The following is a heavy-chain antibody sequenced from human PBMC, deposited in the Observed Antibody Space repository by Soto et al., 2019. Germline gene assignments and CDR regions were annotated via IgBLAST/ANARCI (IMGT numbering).Heavy chain of an antibody. V-gene: IGHV3-66*01. D-gene: IGHD3-22*01. CDR2: IYSGGST. J-gene: IGHJ6*02. Sequence: EVQLVESGGGLVQPGGSLRLSCAASGFTVSSNYMSWVRQAPGKGLEWVSVIYSGGSTYYADSVKGRFTISRDNSKNTLYLQMNSLRAEDTAVYYCARDTYYYDSSGYYDPYYYYYGMDVWGQGTTVTVSS. CDR1: GFTVSSNY. CDR3: ARDTYYYDSSGYYDPYYYYYGMDV.